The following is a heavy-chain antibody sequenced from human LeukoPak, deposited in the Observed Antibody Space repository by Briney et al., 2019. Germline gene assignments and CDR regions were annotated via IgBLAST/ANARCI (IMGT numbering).Heavy chain of an antibody. CDR1: GFIFSTYW. Sequence: GGSLRLSCAASGFIFSTYWMHWVRQGPGKGLVWVSRINSDGSSTNYADSVKGRFTISRDIFKNTVYLQMNSLRAEDTAVYYCAREGATTAFDYWGQGTLVTVSS. J-gene: IGHJ4*02. CDR2: INSDGSST. D-gene: IGHD1-26*01. V-gene: IGHV3-74*01. CDR3: AREGATTAFDY.